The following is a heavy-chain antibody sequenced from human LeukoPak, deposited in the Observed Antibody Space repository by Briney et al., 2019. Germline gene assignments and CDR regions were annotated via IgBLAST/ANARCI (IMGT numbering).Heavy chain of an antibody. CDR1: GGSINTYF. J-gene: IGHJ4*02. CDR3: ARQIAWGVGRFDY. V-gene: IGHV4-59*08. D-gene: IGHD3-10*01. Sequence: SETLSLTCAVSGGSINTYFWSWIRQPPGKGLEWIGYMYYSGSTNYNPSLKSRATISMDTSKNQFSLKLNSVTAADTAVYYCARQIAWGVGRFDYWGQGTLVTVSS. CDR2: MYYSGST.